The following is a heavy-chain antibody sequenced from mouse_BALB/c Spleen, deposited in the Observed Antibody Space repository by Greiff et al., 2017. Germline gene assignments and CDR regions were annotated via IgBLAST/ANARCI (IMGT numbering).Heavy chain of an antibody. J-gene: IGHJ3*01. CDR1: GFNIKDTY. Sequence: VQLKESGAELVKPGASVKLSCTASGFNIKDTYMHWVKQRPEQGLEWIGRIDPANGNTKYDPKFQGKATITADTSSNTAYLQLSSLTSEDTAVYYCVRYPLGSPLFAYWGQGTLVTVSA. CDR2: IDPANGNT. D-gene: IGHD1-1*01. V-gene: IGHV14-3*02. CDR3: VRYPLGSPLFAY.